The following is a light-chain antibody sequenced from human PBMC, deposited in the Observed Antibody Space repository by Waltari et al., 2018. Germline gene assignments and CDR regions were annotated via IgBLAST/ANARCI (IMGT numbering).Light chain of an antibody. Sequence: AIRMTQSPSSFSASTGDRLTITCRASQGISIYLAWYQQKPGKAPKLLIYASSTLQSGVPSRFSGSGSGTDFTLTISCLQSEDFATYYCQQYYSYPLTFGGGTKVEIK. J-gene: IGKJ4*01. CDR1: QGISIY. CDR2: ASS. CDR3: QQYYSYPLT. V-gene: IGKV1-8*01.